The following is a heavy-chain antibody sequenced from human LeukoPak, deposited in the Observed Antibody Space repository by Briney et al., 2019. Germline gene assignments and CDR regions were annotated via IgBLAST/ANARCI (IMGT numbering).Heavy chain of an antibody. CDR2: IIPIFGTA. CDR3: AREDLYDFEGFDY. J-gene: IGHJ4*02. CDR1: GGTFSSYA. V-gene: IGHV1-69*05. D-gene: IGHD3-3*01. Sequence: VASVTVSCTASGGTFSSYAISWVRQAPGQGLEWMGGIIPIFGTANYAQKFQGRVTITRDTSASTAYMELSSLRSEDTAVYYCAREDLYDFEGFDYWGQGTLVTVSS.